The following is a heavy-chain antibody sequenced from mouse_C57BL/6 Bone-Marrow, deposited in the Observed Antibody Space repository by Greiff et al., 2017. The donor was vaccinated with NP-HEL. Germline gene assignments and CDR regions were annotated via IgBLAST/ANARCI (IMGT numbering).Heavy chain of an antibody. D-gene: IGHD2-3*01. CDR2: ISNLAYSI. V-gene: IGHV5-15*01. Sequence: DVHLVESGGGLVQPGGSLKLSCAASGFTFSDYGMAWVRQAPRKGPEWVAFISNLAYSIYYADTVTGRFTISRENAKNTLYLEMSSLRSEDTAMYYCARQGWLLRGWYFDVWGTGTTVTVSS. CDR1: GFTFSDYG. J-gene: IGHJ1*03. CDR3: ARQGWLLRGWYFDV.